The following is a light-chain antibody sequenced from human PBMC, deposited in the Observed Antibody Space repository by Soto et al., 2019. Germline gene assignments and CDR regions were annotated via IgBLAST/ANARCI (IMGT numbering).Light chain of an antibody. J-gene: IGKJ2*01. CDR1: QDINRY. V-gene: IGKV1-33*01. CDR2: QTS. Sequence: IHLTQSPSSLSASVGDRVTITCQASQDINRYLNWYQWKPGNAPKLLIYQTSNLEAGVPSRFSGSGSGTDFTFTISSLQPEDIATYYCQQYDNLPYTFGQGTKVDIK. CDR3: QQYDNLPYT.